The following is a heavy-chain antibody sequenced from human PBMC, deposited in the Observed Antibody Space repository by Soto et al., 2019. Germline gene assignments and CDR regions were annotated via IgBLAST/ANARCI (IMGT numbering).Heavy chain of an antibody. CDR2: MNPNSGNT. CDR1: GYTFTSYD. D-gene: IGHD1-1*01. Sequence: SVKVSCKDSGYTFTSYDINWVRQATGQGFEWMGWMNPNSGNTGYAQKFQGRVTMTRNTSISTAYMELSSLRSEDTAVYYCARERTGTTSMDVWGQGTTVTVSS. CDR3: ARERTGTTSMDV. V-gene: IGHV1-8*01. J-gene: IGHJ6*02.